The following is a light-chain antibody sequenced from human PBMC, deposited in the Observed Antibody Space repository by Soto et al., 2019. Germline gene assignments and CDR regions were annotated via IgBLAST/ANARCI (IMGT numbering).Light chain of an antibody. CDR1: NSNIGAGFG. Sequence: QSVPTQPPSLSGAPGQRVTISCTGSNSNIGAGFGVQWYQQFPRTAPRLLIYSNTNRPSGVPDRFSASKSGTSASLAITGLRAEDEADYYCQSFDINVRALIFGVGTKHTVL. J-gene: IGLJ2*01. V-gene: IGLV1-40*01. CDR3: QSFDINVRALI. CDR2: SNT.